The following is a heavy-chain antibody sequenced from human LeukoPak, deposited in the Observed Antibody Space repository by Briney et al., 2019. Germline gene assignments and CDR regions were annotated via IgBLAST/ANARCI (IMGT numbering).Heavy chain of an antibody. D-gene: IGHD3-9*01. CDR1: GFTFTNYA. CDR3: AKVVYYDILTGPIFDY. CDR2: ISGSGGFT. V-gene: IGHV3-23*01. J-gene: IGHJ4*02. Sequence: GGSLRLSCAASGFTFTNYAMNWVRQSPGKGLEWVSSISGSGGFTYYADSVKGRFTISRDNSKNTLYLQMNTLRAEDTAVYYCAKVVYYDILTGPIFDYWGQGTLVTVSS.